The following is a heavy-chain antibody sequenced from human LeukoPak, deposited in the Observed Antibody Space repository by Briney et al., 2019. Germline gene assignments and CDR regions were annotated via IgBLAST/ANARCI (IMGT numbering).Heavy chain of an antibody. CDR1: GFTFDDYA. CDR2: ISWNSGSI. CDR3: AKWSVGSVYYGMDV. J-gene: IGHJ6*02. V-gene: IGHV3-9*01. Sequence: GRSLRLSCAASGFTFDDYAMHWVRQAPGKGLEWVSGISWNSGSIGYADSVKGRFTISRDNAKNSLYLQMNSLRAEDTALYYCAKWSVGSVYYGMDVWGQGTTVTVSS. D-gene: IGHD1-26*01.